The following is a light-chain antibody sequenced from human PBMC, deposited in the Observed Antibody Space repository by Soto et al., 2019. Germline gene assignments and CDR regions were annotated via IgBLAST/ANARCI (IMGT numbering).Light chain of an antibody. CDR3: QQSYSTPRT. J-gene: IGKJ2*02. Sequence: DIQMTQSPSSLSASVGDRVTITCRASESISNYLNWYQQTPGKAPKLLISAASSLQSGVPSRFSGSGTGTHFTLTISNLQPEDFATYYCQQSYSTPRTFGQGTKLEI. CDR2: AAS. V-gene: IGKV1-39*01. CDR1: ESISNY.